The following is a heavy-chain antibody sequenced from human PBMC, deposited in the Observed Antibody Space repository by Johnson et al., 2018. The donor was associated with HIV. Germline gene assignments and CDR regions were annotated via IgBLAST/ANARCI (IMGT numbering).Heavy chain of an antibody. D-gene: IGHD1-26*01. J-gene: IGHJ3*02. CDR2: IDTAGDT. V-gene: IGHV3-13*01. Sequence: VQLVESGGGLVQPGGSLRLSCAASGFTFSSYDMHWVRQTTGKGLEWVSVIDTAGDTYYAGSVKGRFTISRDNSKNTLYLQMNSLRAEDTAVFYCARDRGYLDAFDIWGQGTMVTVSS. CDR1: GFTFSSYD. CDR3: ARDRGYLDAFDI.